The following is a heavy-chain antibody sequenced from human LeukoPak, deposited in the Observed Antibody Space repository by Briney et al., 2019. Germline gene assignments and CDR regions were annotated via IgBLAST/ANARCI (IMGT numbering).Heavy chain of an antibody. V-gene: IGHV3-23*01. CDR1: GFTFSSYS. J-gene: IGHJ4*02. CDR2: ISGSGGST. Sequence: GGSLRLSCAASGFTFSSYSMNWVRQAPGKGLEWVSAISGSGGSTYYADSVKGRFTISRDNSKNTLYLQMNSLRAEDTAVYYCARDVKAAAGTDYWGQGTLVTVSS. CDR3: ARDVKAAAGTDY. D-gene: IGHD6-13*01.